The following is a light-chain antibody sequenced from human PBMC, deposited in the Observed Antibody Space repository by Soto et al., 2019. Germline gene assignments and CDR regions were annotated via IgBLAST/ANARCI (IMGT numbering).Light chain of an antibody. V-gene: IGKV3-20*01. J-gene: IGKJ1*01. Sequence: VLTQSPGTLSLSPCERATLSCRASQNVSTNLLVWYQQHPGQAPRLLIYGASSRATVIPDRFSGSGAGTDFTLTSRRLEPDDVAVYYCQKYGSSWTVGQGTQVDIK. CDR3: QKYGSSWT. CDR2: GAS. CDR1: QNVSTNL.